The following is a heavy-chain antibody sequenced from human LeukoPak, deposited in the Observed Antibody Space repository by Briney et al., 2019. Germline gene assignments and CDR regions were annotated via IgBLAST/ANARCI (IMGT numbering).Heavy chain of an antibody. D-gene: IGHD5-18*01. CDR2: IYYSGST. CDR1: GGSISSSSYY. V-gene: IGHV4-39*07. Sequence: SETLSLTCTVSGGSISSSSYYWGWIRQPPGKGLEWIGSIYYSGSTYYNPSLKSRVTISVDTSKNQFSLKLSSVTAADTAVYYCARDRDTAMVRDGMDVWGQGTTVTVSS. CDR3: ARDRDTAMVRDGMDV. J-gene: IGHJ6*02.